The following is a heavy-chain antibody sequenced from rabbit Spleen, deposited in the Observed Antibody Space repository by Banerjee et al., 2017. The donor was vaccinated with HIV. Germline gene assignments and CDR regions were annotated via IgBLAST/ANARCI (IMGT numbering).Heavy chain of an antibody. CDR3: ARDLDGVIGWNFGW. V-gene: IGHV1S40*01. CDR2: IYGGSLVTT. CDR1: GFSFSARYY. D-gene: IGHD1-1*01. Sequence: QSLEESGGDLVKPGASLTLTCTASGFSFSARYYMCWVRQAPGKGLQWIACIYGGSLVTTYYASWAKGRFTFSKTSSTTVTLQMTSLTAADTATYFCARDLDGVIGWNFGWWGPGTLVTVS. J-gene: IGHJ4*01.